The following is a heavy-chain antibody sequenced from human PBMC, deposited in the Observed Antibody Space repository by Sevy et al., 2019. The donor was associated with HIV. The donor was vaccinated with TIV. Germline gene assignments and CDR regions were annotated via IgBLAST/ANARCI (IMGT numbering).Heavy chain of an antibody. V-gene: IGHV3-15*06. J-gene: IGHJ3*01. Sequence: GGSLRLSCAASGFTFSNSFMSWARQAPGRGLEWVGRITRKIDGETTLYAAPVKGRLTISRDDSRNTMYLQMHSLKIEDTAMYYCGTGDAYDVSGQGTTVTVSS. CDR1: GFTFSNSF. D-gene: IGHD7-27*01. CDR2: ITRKIDGETT. CDR3: GTGDAYDV.